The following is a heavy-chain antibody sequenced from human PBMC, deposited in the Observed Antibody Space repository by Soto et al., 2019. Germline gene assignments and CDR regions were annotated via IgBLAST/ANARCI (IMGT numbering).Heavy chain of an antibody. CDR3: ARHHVRGRTIAGAAEF. V-gene: IGHV4-34*01. CDR1: GKSLSGYY. D-gene: IGHD1-26*01. CDR2: INHSGNT. Sequence: SETLSLTCAVYGKSLSGYYWSWIRQPPGKALEWIGEINHSGNTNYNPSLKSRVTISVDTSKNQLFLNLSSVTAADTAMYYCARHHVRGRTIAGAAEFWGQGTLVTAPQ. J-gene: IGHJ4*02.